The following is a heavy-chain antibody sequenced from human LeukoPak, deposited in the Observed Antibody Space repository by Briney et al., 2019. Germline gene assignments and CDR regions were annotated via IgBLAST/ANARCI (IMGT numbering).Heavy chain of an antibody. J-gene: IGHJ4*02. Sequence: EASVKVSCKASGGTFSSYAISWVRQAPGQGLEWMGGIIPIFGTANYAQKFRGRVTITADESTSTAYMELSSLRSEDTAVYYCARAGGEYYYDSSGYLDYWGQGTLVTVSS. CDR2: IIPIFGTA. V-gene: IGHV1-69*13. CDR1: GGTFSSYA. CDR3: ARAGGEYYYDSSGYLDY. D-gene: IGHD3-22*01.